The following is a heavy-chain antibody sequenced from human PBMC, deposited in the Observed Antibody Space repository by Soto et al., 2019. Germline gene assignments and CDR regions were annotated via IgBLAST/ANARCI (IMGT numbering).Heavy chain of an antibody. CDR3: PRRGKYPSWLDP. J-gene: IGHJ5*02. D-gene: IGHD3-16*01. CDR1: GFSFTSYW. V-gene: IGHV5-51*01. CDR2: IYPADSDT. Sequence: PGESLKISCEGSGFSFTSYWIAWVRQVPGKGLEWMGIIYPADSDTRYSPSFQGQVTISADKSISTAYLQWSSLKPSDTGMYYCPRRGKYPSWLDPWGQGTLVTVSS.